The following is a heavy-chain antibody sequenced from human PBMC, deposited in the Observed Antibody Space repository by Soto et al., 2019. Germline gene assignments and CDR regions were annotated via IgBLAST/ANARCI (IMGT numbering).Heavy chain of an antibody. J-gene: IGHJ4*02. V-gene: IGHV3-23*01. CDR1: GFTFSTYA. CDR2: ISSSSGST. D-gene: IGHD3-16*01. CDR3: AKVGDSSEYLSLWYFDY. Sequence: GGSLRLSCAASGFTFSTYAMAWVRQAPGKGLEWVSSISSSSGSTFYADSVKGRFTISRDNSENTLSLQMNSLRAEDTAVYYCAKVGDSSEYLSLWYFDYWGQGTLVTVSS.